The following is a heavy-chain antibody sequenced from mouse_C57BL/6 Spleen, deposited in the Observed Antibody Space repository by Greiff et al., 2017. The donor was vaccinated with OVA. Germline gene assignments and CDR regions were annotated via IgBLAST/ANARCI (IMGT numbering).Heavy chain of an antibody. V-gene: IGHV3-6*01. Sequence: EVQVVESGPGLVKPSQSLSLTCSVTGYSITSGYYWNWIRQFPGNKLEWMGYISYDGSNNYNPSLKNRISITRDTSKNQFFLKLNSVTTEDTATYYCAREDRDGFAYWGQGTLVTVSA. D-gene: IGHD3-3*01. CDR2: ISYDGSN. CDR3: AREDRDGFAY. J-gene: IGHJ3*01. CDR1: GYSITSGYY.